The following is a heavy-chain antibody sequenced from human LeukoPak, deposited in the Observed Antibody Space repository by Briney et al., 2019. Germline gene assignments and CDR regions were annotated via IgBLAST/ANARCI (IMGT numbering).Heavy chain of an antibody. Sequence: GGSLRLSCAASGFTVSSNYMTWVRQAPGEGLEWVSVIHKSAITYYADTVKGRFTISRDNAKNSLYLQMNSLRAEDTAVYYCAELGITMIGGAWGKGTTVTISS. J-gene: IGHJ6*04. V-gene: IGHV3-53*01. CDR3: AELGITMIGGA. D-gene: IGHD3-10*02. CDR2: IHKSAIT. CDR1: GFTVSSNY.